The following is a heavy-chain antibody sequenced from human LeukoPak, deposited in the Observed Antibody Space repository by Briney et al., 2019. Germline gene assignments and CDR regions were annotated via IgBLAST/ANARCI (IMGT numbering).Heavy chain of an antibody. V-gene: IGHV4-39*01. CDR3: ARSSYYDTSGYYDY. D-gene: IGHD3-22*01. CDR2: IYYTEST. J-gene: IGHJ4*02. Sequence: SETLSLTCTVSGGSISSSSHYWGWVRQPPGKGLECIGFIYYTESTYSNPSLKSRVALSIDRTKNQFSLKLSSVTAADTAVYYCARSSYYDTSGYYDYWGQGALVSVSS. CDR1: GGSISSSSHY.